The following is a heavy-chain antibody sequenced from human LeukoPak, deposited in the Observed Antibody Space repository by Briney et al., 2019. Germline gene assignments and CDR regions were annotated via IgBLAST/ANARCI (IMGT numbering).Heavy chain of an antibody. Sequence: KPGGSLRLSCAASGFTFSSYSMNWVRQAPGKGLEWVSSISSSSSYIYYADSVKGRFTVSRDNGKRSLYLHMNSLRAEDTAVYYCARAIRASGVPAAYNALRGAFDIWGQGTMVTVSS. D-gene: IGHD2-2*01. CDR2: ISSSSSYI. CDR3: ARAIRASGVPAAYNALRGAFDI. J-gene: IGHJ3*02. CDR1: GFTFSSYS. V-gene: IGHV3-21*01.